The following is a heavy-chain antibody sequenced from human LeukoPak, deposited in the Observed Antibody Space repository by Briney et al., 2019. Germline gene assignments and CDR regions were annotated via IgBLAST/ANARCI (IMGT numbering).Heavy chain of an antibody. CDR2: IYSGGST. CDR3: ARESSWRSCYYVYYGMDV. V-gene: IGHV3-53*01. Sequence: GGSLRLSCAASGFTVSSNYMSWVRQAPGKGLEWVSVIYSGGSTYYADSVKGRFTISRDNSKNTLYLQMNSLRAEDTAVYYCARESSWRSCYYVYYGMDVWGQGTTVTVSS. CDR1: GFTVSSNY. D-gene: IGHD3-22*01. J-gene: IGHJ6*02.